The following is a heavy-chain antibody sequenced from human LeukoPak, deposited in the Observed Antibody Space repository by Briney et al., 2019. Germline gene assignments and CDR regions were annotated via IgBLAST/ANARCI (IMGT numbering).Heavy chain of an antibody. D-gene: IGHD3-3*01. CDR1: GGSISSYY. Sequence: SETLSLTCTVSGGSISSYYWSWIRQPPGKGLEWIGEINHSGSTNYNPSLKSRVTISVDTSKNQFSLKLSSVTAADTAVYYCARVGDTGDFWSGYSSRDSFFDYWGQGTLVTVSS. V-gene: IGHV4-34*01. CDR3: ARVGDTGDFWSGYSSRDSFFDY. J-gene: IGHJ4*02. CDR2: INHSGST.